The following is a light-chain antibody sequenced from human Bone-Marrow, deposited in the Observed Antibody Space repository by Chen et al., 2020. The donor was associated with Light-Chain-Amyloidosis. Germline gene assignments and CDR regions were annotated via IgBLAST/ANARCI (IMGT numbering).Light chain of an antibody. CDR3: QSYQGSSQGV. CDR2: EDD. CDR1: SGSIAPNY. V-gene: IGLV6-57*01. Sequence: NFMLTQPHSVSESPGKTVLISCTRSSGSIAPNYVQWYQQRPGRSPTTVIYEDDQRPSGVPDRFSGSIDRSSNSASLTNSGLKTEDEADYYCQSYQGSSQGVFGGGTKLTVL. J-gene: IGLJ3*02.